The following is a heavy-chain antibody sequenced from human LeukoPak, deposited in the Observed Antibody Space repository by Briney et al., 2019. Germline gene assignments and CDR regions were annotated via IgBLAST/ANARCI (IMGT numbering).Heavy chain of an antibody. CDR2: IYPPDSDT. CDR3: ARSSSYSPYYFDS. D-gene: IGHD3-22*01. Sequence: GESLQISCKGSGYRFTKNWIGWVRQMPGKGLEWMGIIYPPDSDTRYGRSFQGQVTISVDESITTAYLQWSSLKASDTAMYYCARSSSYSPYYFDSWGQGTLVTVSS. V-gene: IGHV5-51*01. J-gene: IGHJ4*02. CDR1: GYRFTKNW.